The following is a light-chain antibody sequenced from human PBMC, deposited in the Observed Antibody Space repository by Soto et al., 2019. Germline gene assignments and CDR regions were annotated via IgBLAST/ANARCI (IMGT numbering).Light chain of an antibody. CDR2: NVN. V-gene: IGLV2-14*03. J-gene: IGLJ1*01. Sequence: QSVLTQPASVSGSPEQSITMSCTGTSSDVGGYNYVSWYQQHPGKAPKLMIYNVNNRPSGVSNRFSGSKSGNTASLTISGLQTEDEADYYCSSYTSISTFVFGSGTKLTVL. CDR3: SSYTSISTFV. CDR1: SSDVGGYNY.